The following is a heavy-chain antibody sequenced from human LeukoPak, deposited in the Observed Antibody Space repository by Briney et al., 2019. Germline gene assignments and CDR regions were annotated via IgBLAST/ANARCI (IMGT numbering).Heavy chain of an antibody. CDR3: ARGGDGDYSNDDFDY. V-gene: IGHV4-34*01. Sequence: SETLSLTCAVYGGSFSSYYWSWIRQPPGKGLEWIGEINHSGSTNYNPSLKSRVTIPVDTSKNQFSLKLSSVTAADTAVYYCARGGDGDYSNDDFDYWGQGTLVTVSS. D-gene: IGHD4-11*01. J-gene: IGHJ4*02. CDR1: GGSFSSYY. CDR2: INHSGST.